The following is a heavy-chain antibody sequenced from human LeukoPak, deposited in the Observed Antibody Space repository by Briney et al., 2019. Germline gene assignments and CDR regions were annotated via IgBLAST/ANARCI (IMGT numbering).Heavy chain of an antibody. V-gene: IGHV3-23*01. Sequence: GGSLRLSCAASGFTFSSYAMSWVRQAPGKGLEWVSAISGSGGSTYYADSVKGRFTISRDNSKNTLYLQMNSLRAEDTAVYYCARDLGFAATVTTDPYFDYWGQGTLVTVSS. J-gene: IGHJ4*02. CDR3: ARDLGFAATVTTDPYFDY. CDR2: ISGSGGST. CDR1: GFTFSSYA. D-gene: IGHD4-17*01.